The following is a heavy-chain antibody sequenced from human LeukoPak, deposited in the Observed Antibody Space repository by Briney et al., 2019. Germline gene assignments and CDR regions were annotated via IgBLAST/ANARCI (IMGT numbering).Heavy chain of an antibody. J-gene: IGHJ4*02. CDR2: ISGDGGST. Sequence: GGSLRLSCAASGFTFDDYAMHWVRQAPGKGLEWVSLISGDGGSTYYADSVKGRFTISRDNSKNSLYLQMDSLRTEDTALYYCAKLGGIAARPDGFDYWGQGTLVTVSS. CDR1: GFTFDDYA. V-gene: IGHV3-43*02. CDR3: AKLGGIAARPDGFDY. D-gene: IGHD6-6*01.